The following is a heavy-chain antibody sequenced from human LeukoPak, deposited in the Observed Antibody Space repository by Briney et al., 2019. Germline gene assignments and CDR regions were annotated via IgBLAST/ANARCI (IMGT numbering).Heavy chain of an antibody. CDR1: GFTVRTYY. CDR2: IYSSGNT. CDR3: ARDGGAAPFGY. V-gene: IGHV3-53*01. D-gene: IGHD3-16*01. Sequence: GGSLRLSCPASGFTVRTYYMSGVRQAPGKGLAWVSFIYSSGNTDYAGSVKGRFTISRDNSKNTLYLQMNSLRAEDTAVYYCARDGGAAPFGYWGRGTLVTVSS. J-gene: IGHJ4*02.